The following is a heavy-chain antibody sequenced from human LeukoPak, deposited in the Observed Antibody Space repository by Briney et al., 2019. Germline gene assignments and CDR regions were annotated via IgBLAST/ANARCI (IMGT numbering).Heavy chain of an antibody. CDR2: ISSSSSYI. CDR1: GFTFSSYS. CDR3: ARGSANSGYAANY. J-gene: IGHJ4*02. Sequence: GGSLRLSCAASGFTFSSYSMNWVRQAPGKGLEWVSSISSSSSYIYYADSVKGRFTISRGNAKNSLYLQMNSLRAEDTAVYYCARGSANSGYAANYWGQGTLVTVSS. V-gene: IGHV3-21*01. D-gene: IGHD5-12*01.